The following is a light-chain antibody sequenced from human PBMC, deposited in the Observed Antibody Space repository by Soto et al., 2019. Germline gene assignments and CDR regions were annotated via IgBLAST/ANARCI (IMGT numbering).Light chain of an antibody. V-gene: IGKV1-8*01. J-gene: IGKJ1*01. CDR2: AAS. CDR3: QQYYSYPHT. CDR1: QGISSY. Sequence: IRMTQSPSSPSASTGDRGTITFWASQGISSYLAWYKQKPGKAPKLLIYAASTLQSGVPSRFSGSGSGTDFTLTISCLQSEDFATYYCQQYYSYPHTFGQGTKVDIK.